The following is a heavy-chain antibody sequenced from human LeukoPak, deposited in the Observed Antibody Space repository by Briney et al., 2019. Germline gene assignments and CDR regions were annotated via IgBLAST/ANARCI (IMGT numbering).Heavy chain of an antibody. CDR1: GFTFSSYW. CDR3: AKDGGHIVVVTARGWFDP. J-gene: IGHJ5*02. D-gene: IGHD2-21*02. CDR2: IKQDGSEK. V-gene: IGHV3-7*01. Sequence: GGSLRLSCAASGFTFSSYWMSWVRQAPGKGLEWVANIKQDGSEKYYVDSVKGRFTISRDNAKNSLYLQMNSLRAEDTAVYYCAKDGGHIVVVTARGWFDPWGQGTLVTVSS.